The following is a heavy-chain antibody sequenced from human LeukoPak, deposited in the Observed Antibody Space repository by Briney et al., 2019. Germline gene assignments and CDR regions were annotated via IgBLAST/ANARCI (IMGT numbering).Heavy chain of an antibody. J-gene: IGHJ4*02. D-gene: IGHD3/OR15-3a*01. Sequence: SETLSLTCAVYGGSFSGYYWSWIRQPPGKGLEWIGEINHSGSANYSPSLKSRVTMSLDTSKNKFSLKLSSVTAADTAVYFCAREDWARYYFDYWGQGILVTVSS. CDR3: AREDWARYYFDY. CDR2: INHSGSA. V-gene: IGHV4-34*01. CDR1: GGSFSGYY.